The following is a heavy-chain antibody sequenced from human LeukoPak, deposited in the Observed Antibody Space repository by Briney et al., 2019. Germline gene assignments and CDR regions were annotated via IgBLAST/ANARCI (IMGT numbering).Heavy chain of an antibody. D-gene: IGHD4-23*01. Sequence: PSETLSLTCAVYGGSFSGYYWSWIRQPPGKGLEWIGEINHSGSTNYNPSLKSRVTISVDTSKNQFSLKLSSVTAADTAVYYCATVYGGRIDYWGQGTLVTVSS. V-gene: IGHV4-34*01. CDR2: INHSGST. CDR3: ATVYGGRIDY. J-gene: IGHJ4*02. CDR1: GGSFSGYY.